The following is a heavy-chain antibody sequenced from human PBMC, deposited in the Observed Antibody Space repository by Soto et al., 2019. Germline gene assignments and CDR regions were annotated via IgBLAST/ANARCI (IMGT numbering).Heavy chain of an antibody. CDR3: PHRTPYCSSTSCYAGFDY. CDR1: GFSLSTSGVG. Sequence: QITLKESGPTLVKPTQTLTLTCTFSGFSLSTSGVGVGWIRQPPGKALEWLALIYWDDDKRYSPSLKSRLTIPKDTSKNQVVLTMTNMDPVDTATYYCPHRTPYCSSTSCYAGFDYWGQGTLVTVSS. D-gene: IGHD2-2*01. CDR2: IYWDDDK. V-gene: IGHV2-5*02. J-gene: IGHJ4*02.